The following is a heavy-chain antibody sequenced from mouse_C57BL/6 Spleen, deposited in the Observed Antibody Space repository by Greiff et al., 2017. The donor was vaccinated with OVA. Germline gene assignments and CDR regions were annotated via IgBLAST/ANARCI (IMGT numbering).Heavy chain of an antibody. V-gene: IGHV1-82*01. CDR2: IYPGDGDT. CDR1: GYAFSSSW. CDR3: ARGGLYGNPYFDY. Sequence: QVQLQQSGPELVKPGASVKISCKASGYAFSSSWMNWVKQRPGKGLEWIGRIYPGDGDTNYNGKFKGKATLTADKSSSTAYMQLRSLTSEDSAFYFCARGGLYGNPYFDYWGQGTTLTVSS. D-gene: IGHD2-1*01. J-gene: IGHJ2*01.